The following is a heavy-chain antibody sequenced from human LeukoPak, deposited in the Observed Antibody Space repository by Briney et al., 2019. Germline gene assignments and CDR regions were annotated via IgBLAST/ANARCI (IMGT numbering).Heavy chain of an antibody. V-gene: IGHV1-2*02. CDR3: ARDRVTYYDFWSGYYPQEGFDY. D-gene: IGHD3-3*01. Sequence: ASVKVSCKASGGTFSSYAISWVRQAPGQGLEWMGWINPNSGGTNYAQKFQGRVTMTRDTSISTAYMELSRLRSDDTAVYYCARDRVTYYDFWSGYYPQEGFDYWGQGTPVTVSS. CDR1: GGTFSSYA. J-gene: IGHJ4*02. CDR2: INPNSGGT.